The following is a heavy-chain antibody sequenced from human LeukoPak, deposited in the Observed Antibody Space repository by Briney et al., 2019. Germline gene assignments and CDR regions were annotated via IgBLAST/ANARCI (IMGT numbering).Heavy chain of an antibody. Sequence: PGRSLRLSCAASGFTFSSYGMHWVRQAPGKGLEWVAVISFDGRNKYYADSVKGRFTISRDDSKNTLYLQMNSLRAVDTAVYYCAKEMTTISMFDYWGQGTLVTVSS. V-gene: IGHV3-30*18. CDR2: ISFDGRNK. CDR1: GFTFSSYG. D-gene: IGHD5-24*01. J-gene: IGHJ4*02. CDR3: AKEMTTISMFDY.